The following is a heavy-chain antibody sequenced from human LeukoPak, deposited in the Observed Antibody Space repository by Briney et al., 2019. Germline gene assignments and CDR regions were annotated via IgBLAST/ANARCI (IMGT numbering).Heavy chain of an antibody. V-gene: IGHV4-30-4*01. D-gene: IGHD4-17*01. CDR2: IYYSGST. J-gene: IGHJ4*02. CDR3: AREPTTNDY. Sequence: SQTLSLTCTVSGSSISSGDYYWSWIRQPPGRGLEWIGYIYYSGSTFYNPSLKSRITISIDTSKNQFSLKLSSVTAADTAVYYCAREPTTNDYWGQGTLVTVSS. CDR1: GSSISSGDYY.